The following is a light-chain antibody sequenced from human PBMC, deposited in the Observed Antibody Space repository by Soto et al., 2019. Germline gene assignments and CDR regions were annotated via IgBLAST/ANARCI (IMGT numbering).Light chain of an antibody. CDR1: QSVSSS. CDR3: QQYSEWPPM. V-gene: IGKV3-15*01. CDR2: GAS. J-gene: IGKJ3*01. Sequence: FVVTQSPDTLSLSPGETATLSCRASQSVSSSVAWYQQKPGQAPRLLLSGASTRATGIPARFSGSGSGTDFTLTIRSLQPEDFAVYYCQQYSEWPPMFGPGTKVDIK.